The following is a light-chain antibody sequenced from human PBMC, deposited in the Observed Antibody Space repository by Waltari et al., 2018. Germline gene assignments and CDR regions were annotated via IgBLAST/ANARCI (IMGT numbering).Light chain of an antibody. J-gene: IGLJ3*02. Sequence: QSALTQPASVSGSPGQSITISCTGTSSDVGRYNLVSWYQQLPGKAPKLMIYEGSKRPSGVFDRFSGSKSGNTASLTISGLQAEDEADYYCCSYAGSSTWVFGGGTKLTVL. CDR1: SSDVGRYNL. CDR3: CSYAGSSTWV. V-gene: IGLV2-23*01. CDR2: EGS.